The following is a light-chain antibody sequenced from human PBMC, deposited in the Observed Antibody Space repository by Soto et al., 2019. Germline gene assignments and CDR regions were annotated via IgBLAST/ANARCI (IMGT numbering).Light chain of an antibody. CDR2: AAS. CDR3: LQDYNYPWT. V-gene: IGKV1-6*01. Sequence: IQMTQSPSSLSASVGDRVTITCRASQTISTYLNWYQQKPGKAPKLLIYAASSLQSGVPSRFSGSGSGTDFTLTISSLQPEDFATYYCLQDYNYPWTFGQGTKVDIK. CDR1: QTISTY. J-gene: IGKJ1*01.